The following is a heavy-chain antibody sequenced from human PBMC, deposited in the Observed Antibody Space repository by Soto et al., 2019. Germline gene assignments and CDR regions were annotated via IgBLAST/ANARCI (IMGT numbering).Heavy chain of an antibody. D-gene: IGHD3-9*01. CDR1: GFTFSNAW. CDR2: IKSKTDGGTT. V-gene: IGHV3-15*07. CDR3: TTESGTGYYNFYYYYGMDV. J-gene: IGHJ6*02. Sequence: GGSLRLSCAASGFTFSNAWMNWVRQAPGKGLEWVGRIKSKTDGGTTDYAAPVKGRFTISRDDSKNTLYLQMNSLKTEDTAVYYCTTESGTGYYNFYYYYGMDVWGQGTTVTVSS.